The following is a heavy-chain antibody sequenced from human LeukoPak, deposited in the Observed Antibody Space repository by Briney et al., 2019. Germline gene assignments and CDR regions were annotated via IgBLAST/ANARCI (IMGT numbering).Heavy chain of an antibody. CDR1: GYPFTTCW. Sequence: EESLRIFCRSFGYPFTTCWISWVRQLPGKGLEWTAIIYAGNSDAKYSPSFRGLVSISTDRSISTSYLHWSSLTAADTAIYYCAIISHPDGSVYWGQGTLVTVSS. J-gene: IGHJ4*02. D-gene: IGHD3-22*01. CDR3: AIISHPDGSVY. CDR2: IYAGNSDA. V-gene: IGHV5-51*01.